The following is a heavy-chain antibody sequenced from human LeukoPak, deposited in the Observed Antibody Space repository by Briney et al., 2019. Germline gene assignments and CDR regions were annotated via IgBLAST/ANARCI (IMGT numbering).Heavy chain of an antibody. CDR1: EYTFTGYY. CDR2: INPNSGGT. V-gene: IGHV1-2*02. Sequence: ASVKVSCKASEYTFTGYYMHWVRQAPGQGLEWMGWINPNSGGTNYAQKFQGRVTITRDTSISTAYMELSSLRSEDTAVYYCASTTGTTVYYYYYMDVWGKGTTVTVSS. J-gene: IGHJ6*03. CDR3: ASTTGTTVYYYYYMDV. D-gene: IGHD1-1*01.